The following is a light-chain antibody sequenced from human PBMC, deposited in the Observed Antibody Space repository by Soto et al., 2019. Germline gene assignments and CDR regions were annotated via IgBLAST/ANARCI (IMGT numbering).Light chain of an antibody. V-gene: IGKV1-39*01. CDR1: QSISTY. Sequence: DIQMTQSPSSLSASVGDRVTITCRASQSISTYLNWYQQKRGKAPKLLIYAASSLQSGVPSRFSGSGAGTAFTLTISSLQHEDFATYYCQQSYSTPRLTVGGGTKVEIK. CDR2: AAS. CDR3: QQSYSTPRLT. J-gene: IGKJ4*01.